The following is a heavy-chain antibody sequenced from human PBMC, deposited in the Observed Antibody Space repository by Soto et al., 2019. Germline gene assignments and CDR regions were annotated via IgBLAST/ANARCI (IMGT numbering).Heavy chain of an antibody. J-gene: IGHJ6*02. D-gene: IGHD2-2*01. Sequence: QVQLVESGGGVVQPGRSLRLSCAASGFAFSSYAMNWVRQAPGKGLEWVAVIWYDGSIKYYADSVEGRFTISRDNSKNELDLQINTVRAEDPAVYYLARYPPDGVPEAGPGCGMDGWGQGTKVTVSS. CDR2: IWYDGSIK. V-gene: IGHV3-33*01. CDR3: ARYPPDGVPEAGPGCGMDG. CDR1: GFAFSSYA.